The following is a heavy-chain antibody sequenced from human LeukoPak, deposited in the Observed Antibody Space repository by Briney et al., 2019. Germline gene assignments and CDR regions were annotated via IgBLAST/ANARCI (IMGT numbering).Heavy chain of an antibody. D-gene: IGHD6-13*01. Sequence: GASVKVSCKASGYTFTGYYMHWVRQAPGQGLEWMGIINPSGGSTSYAQKFQGRVTMTRDTSTSTVYMELSSLRSEDTAVYYCARESSSWHFDYWGQGTLVTVSS. CDR1: GYTFTGYY. CDR3: ARESSSWHFDY. V-gene: IGHV1-46*01. CDR2: INPSGGST. J-gene: IGHJ4*02.